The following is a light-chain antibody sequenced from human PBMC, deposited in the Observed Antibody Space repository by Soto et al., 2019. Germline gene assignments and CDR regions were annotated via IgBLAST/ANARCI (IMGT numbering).Light chain of an antibody. J-gene: IGKJ2*01. CDR2: WAS. CDR3: QHYYSIPYT. CDR1: QSVLRDSNNKNH. Sequence: DIVMTQSPDSLAVSLGERATINCKSSQSVLRDSNNKNHLAWYQQRPGQPPKLLIYWASTRESGVPDRFSGSGSGTDSTLTISSLQAEDVAVYYCQHYYSIPYTFGQGTKLEIK. V-gene: IGKV4-1*01.